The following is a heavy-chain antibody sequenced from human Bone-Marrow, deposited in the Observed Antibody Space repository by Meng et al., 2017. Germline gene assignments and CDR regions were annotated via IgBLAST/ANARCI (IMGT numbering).Heavy chain of an antibody. CDR2: ISAYNGNT. CDR1: GYTFTSYG. J-gene: IGHJ4*02. Sequence: VQRVESGAEVKKPGASVKVSCKASGYTFTSYGISWVRQAPGQGLEWMGWISAYNGNTNYAQKLQGRVTMTTDTSTSTAYMELRSLRSDDTAVYYCARTYYYDSSGYYSSRYWGQGTLVTVSS. D-gene: IGHD3-22*01. V-gene: IGHV1-18*01. CDR3: ARTYYYDSSGYYSSRY.